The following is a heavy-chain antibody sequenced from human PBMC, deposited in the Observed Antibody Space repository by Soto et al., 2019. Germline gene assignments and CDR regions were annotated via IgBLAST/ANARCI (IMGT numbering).Heavy chain of an antibody. J-gene: IGHJ4*02. Sequence: EVQLLESGGGLVQPGGSLRLSCAASGFTFSSYAMSWVRQAPGKGLEWVSVIGGSASSTYYADSVKGRFTISRDNSKNTLYLQLNNLRAEDTAVYYSAKDGPGTTFDYWGQGTLVTVSS. CDR2: IGGSASST. CDR3: AKDGPGTTFDY. CDR1: GFTFSSYA. V-gene: IGHV3-23*01. D-gene: IGHD1-7*01.